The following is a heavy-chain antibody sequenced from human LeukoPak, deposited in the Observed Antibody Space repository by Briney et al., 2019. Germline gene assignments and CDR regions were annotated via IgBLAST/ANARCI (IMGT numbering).Heavy chain of an antibody. CDR1: GGTFSSYA. CDR2: IIPIFGTA. V-gene: IGHV1-69*01. Sequence: SVKVSCKASGGTFSSYAISWVRQAPGQELEWMGGIIPIFGTANYAQKFQGRVTITADESTSTAYMELSSLRSEDTAVYYCAREGNYYGSGSYYSWFDPWGQGTLVTVSS. J-gene: IGHJ5*02. CDR3: AREGNYYGSGSYYSWFDP. D-gene: IGHD3-10*01.